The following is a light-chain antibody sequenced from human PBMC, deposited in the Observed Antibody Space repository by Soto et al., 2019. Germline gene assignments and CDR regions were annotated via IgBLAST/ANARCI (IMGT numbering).Light chain of an antibody. V-gene: IGKV1-12*01. J-gene: IGKJ3*01. CDR3: QQANSFPRT. Sequence: DIQMTQSPSSVSASVGDRGTITCRASQGISRWLAWYQQKPGKAPKLLIYAASSLQSGVPSRFSGSGSGTDFTLTINNLQPEDFATYYCQQANSFPRTFGPGTKVDIK. CDR1: QGISRW. CDR2: AAS.